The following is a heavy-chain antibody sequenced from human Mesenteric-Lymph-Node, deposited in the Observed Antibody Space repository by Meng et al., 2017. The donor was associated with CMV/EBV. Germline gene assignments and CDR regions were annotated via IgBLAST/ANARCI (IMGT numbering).Heavy chain of an antibody. CDR2: ISGDNEKT. D-gene: IGHD1-26*01. J-gene: IGHJ4*02. CDR1: GYTFSIFG. V-gene: IGHV1-18*01. Sequence: ASVKVSCKASGYTFSIFGISWVRQAPGQGPEWMGWISGDNEKTSYAQKFQGRVTVTKDTSTTTVYMELRSLRPDDTAVYYCARDGYLEGATYEDYWGQGTLVTVSS. CDR3: ARDGYLEGATYEDY.